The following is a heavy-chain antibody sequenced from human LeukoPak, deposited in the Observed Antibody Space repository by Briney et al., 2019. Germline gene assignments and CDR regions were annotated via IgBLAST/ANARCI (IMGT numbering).Heavy chain of an antibody. CDR1: GGSISSYY. V-gene: IGHV4-59*01. Sequence: SETLSLTCTVSGGSISSYYWSWIRQPPGKGLEWIGYIYYSGSTNYNPSLKSRVTISVDTSKNQFSLKLSSVTAADTAVYYCASLTAAGTKGYFDYWSQGTLVTVSS. J-gene: IGHJ4*02. CDR3: ASLTAAGTKGYFDY. D-gene: IGHD6-13*01. CDR2: IYYSGST.